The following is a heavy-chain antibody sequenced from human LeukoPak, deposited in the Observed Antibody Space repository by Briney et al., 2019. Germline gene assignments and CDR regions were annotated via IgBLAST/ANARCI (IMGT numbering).Heavy chain of an antibody. J-gene: IGHJ4*02. CDR2: IYYSGST. CDR1: GGSISSSSYY. D-gene: IGHD6-13*01. Sequence: SETLSLTCTVSGGSISSSSYYWGWIRQPPGKGLEWIGSIYYSGSTYYNPSLKSRVTISVDTSKNQFSLKLSSVTAADTAVYYCASIIAAAGTVGHWGQGTLVTVSS. CDR3: ASIIAAAGTVGH. V-gene: IGHV4-39*07.